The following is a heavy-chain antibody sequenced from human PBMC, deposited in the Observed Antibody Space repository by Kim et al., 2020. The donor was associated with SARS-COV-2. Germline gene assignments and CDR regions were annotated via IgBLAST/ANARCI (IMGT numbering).Heavy chain of an antibody. CDR1: GGTFSSYA. CDR3: ATTPISSSWYGYYYGMDV. D-gene: IGHD6-13*01. V-gene: IGHV1-69*13. Sequence: SVKVSCKASGGTFSSYAISWVRQAPGQGLEWMGGIIPIFGTANYAQKFQGRVTITADESTSTAYMELSSLRSEDTAVYYCATTPISSSWYGYYYGMDVWGQGTTVTVSS. J-gene: IGHJ6*02. CDR2: IIPIFGTA.